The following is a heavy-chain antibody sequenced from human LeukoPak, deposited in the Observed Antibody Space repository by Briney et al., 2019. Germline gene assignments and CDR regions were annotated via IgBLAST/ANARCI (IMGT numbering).Heavy chain of an antibody. CDR1: GFTFSSYN. CDR3: ARDLADIASAGYMDV. D-gene: IGHD6-25*01. J-gene: IGHJ6*03. V-gene: IGHV4-39*07. Sequence: GSLRLSCAASGFTFSSYNMNWVRQAPGKGLEWIGSIYYSGSTYYNPSLKSRVTISVDTSKNQFSLKLSSVTAADTAVYYCARDLADIASAGYMDVWGKGTTVTVSS. CDR2: IYYSGST.